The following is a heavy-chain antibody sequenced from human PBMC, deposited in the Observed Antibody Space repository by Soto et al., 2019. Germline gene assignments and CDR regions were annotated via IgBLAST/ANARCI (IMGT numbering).Heavy chain of an antibody. CDR3: ARGEQYSGRIFDY. J-gene: IGHJ4*01. D-gene: IGHD1-26*01. V-gene: IGHV6-1*01. Sequence: SQTLSLTCAITGDSVSSNSSGWSCVSQSPSRGLEWLGRTYYRSKLYYEYAVSVRGRITINPDTSKNQYSLQLNSVTPEDTAVYFCARGEQYSGRIFDYWGQGTLVTV. CDR2: TYYRSKLYY. CDR1: GDSVSSNSSG.